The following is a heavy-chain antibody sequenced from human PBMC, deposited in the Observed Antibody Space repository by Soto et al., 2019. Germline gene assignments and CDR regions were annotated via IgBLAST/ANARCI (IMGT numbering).Heavy chain of an antibody. CDR1: GGSISSYY. V-gene: IGHV4-59*01. J-gene: IGHJ4*02. CDR3: ARDRDISRY. CDR2: IYYSGST. Sequence: SETLSLTCTVSGGSISSYYWSWIRQPPGKGLEWIGYIYYSGSTTYNPSLKSRVTISVDTSKNQFSLKLKSGTAADTAMYYCARDRDISRYWGQGTLVTVSS.